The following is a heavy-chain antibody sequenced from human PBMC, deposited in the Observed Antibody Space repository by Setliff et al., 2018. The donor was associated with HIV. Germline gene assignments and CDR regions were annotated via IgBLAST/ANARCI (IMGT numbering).Heavy chain of an antibody. Sequence: SETLSLTCTVSGASISRGSYYWSWIRQPAGKGLEWIGHIHTSGNTNNNPSLKSRVTISVDTSKNHSSLNLSSVTAADTAVYYCARGVAVGATGGGYWGQGTLVTVSS. CDR3: ARGVAVGATGGGY. V-gene: IGHV4-61*09. D-gene: IGHD1-26*01. CDR2: IHTSGNT. J-gene: IGHJ4*02. CDR1: GASISRGSYY.